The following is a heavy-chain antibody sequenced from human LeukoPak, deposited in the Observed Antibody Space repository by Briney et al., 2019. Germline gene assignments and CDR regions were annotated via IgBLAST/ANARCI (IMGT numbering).Heavy chain of an antibody. CDR2: IYYSGST. Sequence: SETLSLTCTVSGGSISSSSYYWGWIRQPPGKGLEWIGSIYYSGSTYYNPSLKSRVTISVDTSKNQFSLKLSSVTAADTAVYYCARAGYGDGIGYWGQGTLVTVSS. CDR3: ARAGYGDGIGY. CDR1: GGSISSSSYY. V-gene: IGHV4-39*07. J-gene: IGHJ4*02. D-gene: IGHD4-17*01.